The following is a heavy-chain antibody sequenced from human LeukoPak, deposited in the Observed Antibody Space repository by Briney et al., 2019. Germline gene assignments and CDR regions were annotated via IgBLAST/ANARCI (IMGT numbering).Heavy chain of an antibody. V-gene: IGHV3-74*01. CDR3: ARDRDYSGYDLFDY. CDR2: INSDGSST. D-gene: IGHD5-12*01. CDR1: GFTFSSYW. Sequence: GGSLRLSCAASGFTFSSYWMHWFRQAPGKGLVWVSRINSDGSSTSYADSVKGRFTISRDNAKNTLYLQMNSLRAEDTAVYYCARDRDYSGYDLFDYWGQGTLVTVSS. J-gene: IGHJ4*02.